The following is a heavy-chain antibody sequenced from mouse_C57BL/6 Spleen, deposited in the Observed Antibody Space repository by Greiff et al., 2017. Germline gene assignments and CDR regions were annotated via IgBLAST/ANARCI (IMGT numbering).Heavy chain of an antibody. Sequence: EVKLMESGGGLVKPGGSLKLSCAASGFTFSDYGMHWVRQAPEKGLEWVAYISSGSSTIYYADTVKGRFTISRDNAKNTLFLQMTSLRSEDTAMYYCAREDYDYYYAMDYWGQGTSVTVSS. V-gene: IGHV5-17*01. D-gene: IGHD2-4*01. CDR3: AREDYDYYYAMDY. CDR1: GFTFSDYG. CDR2: ISSGSSTI. J-gene: IGHJ4*01.